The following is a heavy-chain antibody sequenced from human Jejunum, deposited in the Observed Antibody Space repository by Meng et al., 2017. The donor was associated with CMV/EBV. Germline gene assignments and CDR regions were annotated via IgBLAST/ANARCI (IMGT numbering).Heavy chain of an antibody. Sequence: LRLSCAVCGFTFSAYWMNWARQVPGKGLEWVANIRPDGSGKYYLDSVKGRFTISRDNSKNSVYLQMNNLTAEDTAMYYCGRGDPDYWGQGTLVTVSS. CDR2: IRPDGSGK. CDR1: GFTFSAYW. CDR3: GRGDPDY. J-gene: IGHJ4*02. V-gene: IGHV3-7*01.